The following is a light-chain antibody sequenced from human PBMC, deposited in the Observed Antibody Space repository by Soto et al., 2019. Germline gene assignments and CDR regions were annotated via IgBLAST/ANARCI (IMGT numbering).Light chain of an antibody. J-gene: IGLJ1*01. CDR1: SSNIGAGYD. Sequence: QSVLTQPPSVSGAPGQRVTISCTGTSSNIGAGYDVHWYQQRPGTAPKLLIYDNKNRPSGVPDRFSGSKSGTSASLAITGLQAEDEADYYCQSYFSSLSVSYVFGTGTKLTVL. CDR3: QSYFSSLSVSYV. V-gene: IGLV1-40*01. CDR2: DNK.